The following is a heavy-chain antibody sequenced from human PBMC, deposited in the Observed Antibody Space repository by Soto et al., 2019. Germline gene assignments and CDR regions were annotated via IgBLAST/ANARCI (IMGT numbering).Heavy chain of an antibody. D-gene: IGHD1-26*01. V-gene: IGHV1-69*06. CDR2: IIPIFGTA. CDR1: GGTFSSYA. CDR3: ARAEKLVGATFDY. J-gene: IGHJ4*02. Sequence: SVKVSCKASGGTFSSYAISWVRQAPGQGLEWMGGIIPIFGTANYAQKFQGRVTITADKSTSTAYMELSNLRSEDTAVYYCARAEKLVGATFDYWGQGTLVTVSS.